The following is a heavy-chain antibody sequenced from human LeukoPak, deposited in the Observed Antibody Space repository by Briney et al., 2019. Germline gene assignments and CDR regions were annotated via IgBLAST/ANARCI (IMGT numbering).Heavy chain of an antibody. Sequence: GGSLRLSCAASGFTFSSYAMSWVRQAPGKGLEWVSAISGSGGSTYYADSVKGRFTISRDNSKNTLYLQMNSLRAEDTAVYYCAKDAWASRYYYDSSGYYYSFDYWGQGTLVTVSS. CDR3: AKDAWASRYYYDSSGYYYSFDY. J-gene: IGHJ4*02. V-gene: IGHV3-23*01. CDR2: ISGSGGST. CDR1: GFTFSSYA. D-gene: IGHD3-22*01.